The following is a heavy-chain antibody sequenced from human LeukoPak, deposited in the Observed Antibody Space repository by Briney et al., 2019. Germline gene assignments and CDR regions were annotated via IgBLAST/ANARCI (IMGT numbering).Heavy chain of an antibody. Sequence: GGSLRLSCAASGFXFSTYAMSWVRQAPGKGLEYVSSITGSAISTYYADSVKGRFTISRDNSKNTLYLQINSLRAEDTAVYYCAKDLLNYAGDDFDYWGQGTLVTVSS. CDR2: ITGSAIST. CDR3: AKDLLNYAGDDFDY. V-gene: IGHV3-23*01. D-gene: IGHD4-23*01. J-gene: IGHJ4*02. CDR1: GFXFSTYA.